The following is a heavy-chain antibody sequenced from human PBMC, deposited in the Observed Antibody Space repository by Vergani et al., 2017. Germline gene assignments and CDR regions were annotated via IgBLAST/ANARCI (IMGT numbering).Heavy chain of an antibody. CDR1: GYSFTSYW. J-gene: IGHJ6*04. CDR3: AGQSHYYDSGGYYNVMDV. CDR2: IYPGDSDT. D-gene: IGHD3-22*01. V-gene: IGHV5-51*01. Sequence: EVQLVQSGAEVKKPGESLKISCKGSGYSFTSYWIGWVRQMPGKGLEWMGIIYPGDSDTRYSPSFQGQVTISADKSIRTAYLQWSSLKSSDTAMYYCAGQSHYYDSGGYYNVMDVWSEGTTVTVSS.